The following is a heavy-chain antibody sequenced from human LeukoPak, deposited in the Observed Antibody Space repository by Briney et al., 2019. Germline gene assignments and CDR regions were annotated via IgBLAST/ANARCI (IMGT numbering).Heavy chain of an antibody. Sequence: GGSLRLSCAASGFTFSNYSMNWVRQAPGKGLEWVSSISSSSSYIYYADSVKGRLTISRDNAKNSLYLQMNSLRAEDTAVYYCASGVTVTGDYWGQGTLVTVSS. D-gene: IGHD4-17*01. J-gene: IGHJ4*02. CDR3: ASGVTVTGDY. CDR2: ISSSSSYI. CDR1: GFTFSNYS. V-gene: IGHV3-21*01.